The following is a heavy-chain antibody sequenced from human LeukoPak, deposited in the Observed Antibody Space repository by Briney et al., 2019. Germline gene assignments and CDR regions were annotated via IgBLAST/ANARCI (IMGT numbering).Heavy chain of an antibody. Sequence: ASVKVSCKASGGTFSSYAISWVRQAPGQGLEWMGRIIPILGIANYAQKFQGRVTITADKSTSTAYMELSSLRSEDTAVYYCASRSRGGSYIFDYWGQGTLVTVPS. CDR3: ASRSRGGSYIFDY. CDR1: GGTFSSYA. V-gene: IGHV1-69*04. CDR2: IIPILGIA. J-gene: IGHJ4*02. D-gene: IGHD1-26*01.